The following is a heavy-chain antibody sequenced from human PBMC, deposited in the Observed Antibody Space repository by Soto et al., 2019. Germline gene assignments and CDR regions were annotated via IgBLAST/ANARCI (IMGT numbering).Heavy chain of an antibody. Sequence: SETLSLTCTFPNVSVSSGTYSWSWFRQPPGKGLEWIGYIYYSGTTYYTPSLKSRLTMSMDRANDHFSLNLTSVTAADTAVYFCARGHYYYGMDVWGQGITVTVSS. V-gene: IGHV4-30-2*01. CDR1: NVSVSSGTYS. CDR2: IYYSGTT. CDR3: ARGHYYYGMDV. J-gene: IGHJ6*02.